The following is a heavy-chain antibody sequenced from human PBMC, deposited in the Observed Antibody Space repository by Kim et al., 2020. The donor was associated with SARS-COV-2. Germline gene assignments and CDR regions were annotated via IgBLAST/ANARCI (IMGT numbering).Heavy chain of an antibody. J-gene: IGHJ3*02. CDR3: ARASSSSSDAFDI. D-gene: IGHD6-13*01. V-gene: IGHV6-1*01. Sequence: YAVSVKSRITINPDTSKNRFSLQLNSVTPEDTAVYYCARASSSSSDAFDIWGQGTMVTVSS.